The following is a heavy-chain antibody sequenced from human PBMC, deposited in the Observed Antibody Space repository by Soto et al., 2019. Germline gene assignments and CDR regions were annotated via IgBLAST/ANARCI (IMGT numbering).Heavy chain of an antibody. V-gene: IGHV3-23*01. J-gene: IGHJ6*02. D-gene: IGHD3-3*01. CDR2: ISGSGGST. CDR1: GFTLSSYA. CDR3: ANKGDLTIFGVLYGMDV. Sequence: GGSLRLSCAASGFTLSSYAMSWVRQAPGKGLEWVSGISGSGGSTYYADSVKGRFTISRDNSKNTLYLQMNSLRAEDTAVYYCANKGDLTIFGVLYGMDVWGQGTTVTVSS.